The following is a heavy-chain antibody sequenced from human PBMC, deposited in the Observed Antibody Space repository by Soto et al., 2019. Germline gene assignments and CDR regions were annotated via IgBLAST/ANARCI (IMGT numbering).Heavy chain of an antibody. CDR1: GFTFSSYG. CDR3: ARDLLVGTMGRDYFDY. Sequence: GGSLRLSCAASGFTFSSYGMHWVRQAPGKGLEWVAVIWYDGSNKYYADSVKGRFTISRDNSKNTLYLQMNSLRAEDTAVYYCARDLLVGTMGRDYFDYWGQGTLVTVSS. D-gene: IGHD2-21*02. CDR2: IWYDGSNK. V-gene: IGHV3-33*01. J-gene: IGHJ4*02.